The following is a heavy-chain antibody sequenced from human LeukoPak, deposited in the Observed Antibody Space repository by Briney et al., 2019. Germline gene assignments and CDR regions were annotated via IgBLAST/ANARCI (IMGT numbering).Heavy chain of an antibody. D-gene: IGHD3-22*01. J-gene: IGHJ4*02. Sequence: PGGSLRLSCAASGFTFSTYSMNWVRQAPGKGLEWVSSISSGSKYIYYADSVKGRFTSSRDNAKNSLYLQMNSLRAEDTAIYYCAKVTGDYYDTSGAFDYWGQGTLVTVSS. V-gene: IGHV3-21*01. CDR2: ISSGSKYI. CDR1: GFTFSTYS. CDR3: AKVTGDYYDTSGAFDY.